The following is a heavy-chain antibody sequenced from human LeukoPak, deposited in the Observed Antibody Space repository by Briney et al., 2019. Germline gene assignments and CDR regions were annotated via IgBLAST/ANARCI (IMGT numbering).Heavy chain of an antibody. V-gene: IGHV1-2*02. CDR3: ARDLGDSGDY. Sequence: VASVKVSCKASGYTFTSYYIHLVRQAPGQVFEWMGWINPNSGGTNYAQKFQGRVAMTRDTSISTAYMELSRLRSDDTAVYYCARDLGDSGDYRGQGTLVTVSS. D-gene: IGHD5-12*01. CDR2: INPNSGGT. J-gene: IGHJ4*02. CDR1: GYTFTSYY.